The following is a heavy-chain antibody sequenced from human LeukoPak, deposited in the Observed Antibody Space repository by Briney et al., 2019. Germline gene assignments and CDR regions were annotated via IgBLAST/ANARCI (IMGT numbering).Heavy chain of an antibody. CDR2: IYYSGST. V-gene: IGHV4-59*11. J-gene: IGHJ4*02. CDR3: ARGGWFATN. D-gene: IGHD3-10*01. CDR1: GGSISSHY. Sequence: SETLSLTCTVSGGSISSHYWSWIRQPPGKGLEWIGYIYYSGSTNYNPSLKSRVTISVDTSKNQFSLKLSSVTAADTAVYYCARGGWFATNWGQGTLATVSS.